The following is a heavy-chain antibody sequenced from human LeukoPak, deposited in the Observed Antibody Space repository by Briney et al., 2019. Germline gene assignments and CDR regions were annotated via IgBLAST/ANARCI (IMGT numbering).Heavy chain of an antibody. J-gene: IGHJ5*02. D-gene: IGHD1-26*01. CDR2: TNPDGGST. CDR3: AKKYSTGLDP. CDR1: GYTFTNYY. V-gene: IGHV1-46*01. Sequence: ASVKVSCKASGYTFTNYYMHWVRRAPGQRFEWMGMTNPDGGSTTYAQKFQDRVTMTTDTSIGTAYMELSSLTSDDTAVYYCAKKYSTGLDPWGQGTLVTVSS.